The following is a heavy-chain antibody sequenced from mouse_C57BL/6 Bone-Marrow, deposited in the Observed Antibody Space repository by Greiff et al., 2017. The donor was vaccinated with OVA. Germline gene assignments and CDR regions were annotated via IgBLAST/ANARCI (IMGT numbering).Heavy chain of an antibody. Sequence: VQLQQPGAELVKPGASVKMSCKASGYTFTSYWITWVKQRPGQGLEWMGDIYPGSGSTNYNEKFKSKATLTVDTSASTAYMQLSSLTSEDSAGYYCARTQGWYFDVWGTGTTVTVSS. CDR3: ARTQGWYFDV. V-gene: IGHV1-55*01. J-gene: IGHJ1*03. CDR1: GYTFTSYW. CDR2: IYPGSGST.